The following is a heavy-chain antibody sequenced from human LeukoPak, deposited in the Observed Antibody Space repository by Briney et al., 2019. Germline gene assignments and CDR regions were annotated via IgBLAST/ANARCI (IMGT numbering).Heavy chain of an antibody. D-gene: IGHD3-10*01. V-gene: IGHV4-4*07. CDR2: IYTSGST. Sequence: SETLSLTCTVSGGSISSYYWSWIRQPAGKGLEWIGRIYTSGSTNYDPSLKSRVTMSVDTSKNQFSLKLSSVTAADTAVYYCARDYGSGSSYYYYNYGMDVWGQGITVTVSS. CDR3: ARDYGSGSSYYYYNYGMDV. CDR1: GGSISSYY. J-gene: IGHJ6*02.